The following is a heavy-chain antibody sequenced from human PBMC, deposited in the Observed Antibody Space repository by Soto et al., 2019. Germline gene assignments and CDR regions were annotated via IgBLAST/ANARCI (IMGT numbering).Heavy chain of an antibody. CDR1: GYTFTSYY. CDR3: ARFYYYDSSGQYYFDY. J-gene: IGHJ4*02. V-gene: IGHV1-46*01. CDR2: INPSGGYT. Sequence: GASVKVSCKASGYTFTSYYMNWVRQAPGQGLEWLGIINPSGGYTTYAQKFQGRVTITADESTSTAYMELSSLRSEDTAVYYCARFYYYDSSGQYYFDYWGQGTLVTVSS. D-gene: IGHD3-22*01.